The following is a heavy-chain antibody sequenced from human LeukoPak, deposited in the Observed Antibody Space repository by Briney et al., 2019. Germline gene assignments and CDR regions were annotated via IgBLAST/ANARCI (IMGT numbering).Heavy chain of an antibody. J-gene: IGHJ4*02. CDR3: ATVDQFGTVTDY. Sequence: ASVKVSCKASGYTFTGYYMHWVRQAPGQGLEWMGWINPNSGGTHYAQKFQGRVTMTEDTSTDTAYMELSSLRSEDTAVYYCATVDQFGTVTDYWGQGTLVTVSS. CDR1: GYTFTGYY. D-gene: IGHD4-17*01. CDR2: INPNSGGT. V-gene: IGHV1-2*02.